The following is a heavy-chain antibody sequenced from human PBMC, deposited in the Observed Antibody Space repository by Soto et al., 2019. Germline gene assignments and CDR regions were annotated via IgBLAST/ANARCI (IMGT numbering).Heavy chain of an antibody. J-gene: IGHJ4*02. Sequence: GWSLRLSCAASGFSFGTYVMSWVRQAPGKGLEWVSSITGSGGDSYHADSVKGRFTISRDNTQNTLYLLMNSLRAEDTAVYYCAKGSGSSRPYYFDYWGQGTPVTVSS. D-gene: IGHD6-13*01. CDR1: GFSFGTYV. CDR2: ITGSGGDS. V-gene: IGHV3-23*01. CDR3: AKGSGSSRPYYFDY.